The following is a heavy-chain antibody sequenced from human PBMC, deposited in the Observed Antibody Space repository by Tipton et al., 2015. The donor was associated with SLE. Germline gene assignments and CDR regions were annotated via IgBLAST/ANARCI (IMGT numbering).Heavy chain of an antibody. Sequence: TLSLTCTVSGGSISSGSYYWGWIRQPPGKGLEWIGSIYYSGSTYYNPSLKSRVTISVDTSKNQFSLKLTSVTAADTAVYYCARDLQWLRFDYWGQGTLVTVSS. D-gene: IGHD6-19*01. CDR1: GGSISSGSYY. CDR2: IYYSGST. V-gene: IGHV4-39*07. CDR3: ARDLQWLRFDY. J-gene: IGHJ4*02.